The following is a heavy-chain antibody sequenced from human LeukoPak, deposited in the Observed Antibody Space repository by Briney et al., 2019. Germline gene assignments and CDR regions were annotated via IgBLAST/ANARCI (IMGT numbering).Heavy chain of an antibody. D-gene: IGHD4-17*01. J-gene: IGHJ4*02. CDR1: GYTFTSYY. CDR2: INPSGGST. V-gene: IGHV1-46*01. CDR3: AKVTYGDAGFDY. Sequence: ASVKVSCKASGYTFTSYYMHWVRQAPGQGLEWMGIINPSGGSTSYAQKFQGRVTMTRDTSTSTVYMELSSLRSEDTAVYYCAKVTYGDAGFDYWGQGTLVTVSS.